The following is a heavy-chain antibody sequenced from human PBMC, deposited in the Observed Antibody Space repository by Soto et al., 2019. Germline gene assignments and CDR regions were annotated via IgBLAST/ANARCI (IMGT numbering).Heavy chain of an antibody. J-gene: IGHJ4*02. Sequence: SGPTLVNPTQTLTLTCTFSGFSLSTSGMCVSWIRQPPGKALEWLARIDWDDDKYYSTSLKTRLTISKDTSKNQVVLTMTNMDPVDTATFYCARIRYGSGSYRTISNFDYWGQGTLVTVSS. CDR1: GFSLSTSGMC. V-gene: IGHV2-70*11. D-gene: IGHD3-10*01. CDR2: IDWDDDK. CDR3: ARIRYGSGSYRTISNFDY.